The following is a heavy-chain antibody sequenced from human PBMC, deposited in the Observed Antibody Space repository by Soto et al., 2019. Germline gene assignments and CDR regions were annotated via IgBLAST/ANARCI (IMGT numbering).Heavy chain of an antibody. J-gene: IGHJ4*02. V-gene: IGHV3-23*01. CDR1: GFTFSTYA. CDR2: ISGSGDST. D-gene: IGHD2-21*02. Sequence: GGSLRLSCAASGFTFSTYAMSWVRQAPGRGLEWVSNISGSGDSTSYADSVKGRFTISRDNSKNTLFLQMKSLRAEDTAVYYCAKDRGHCGGDCYSGDFDYWRQGSLVTVSS. CDR3: AKDRGHCGGDCYSGDFDY.